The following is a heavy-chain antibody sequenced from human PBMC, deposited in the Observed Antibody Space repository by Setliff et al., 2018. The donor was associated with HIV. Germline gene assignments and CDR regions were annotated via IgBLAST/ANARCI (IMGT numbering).Heavy chain of an antibody. CDR1: GGSFSAYY. Sequence: SETLSLTCAVYGGSFSAYYWSWIRQPPGKGLEWIGEVTHSGRTNYNPSLESRVTTSVDTSKNQFSLRLSSVAAGDTAVYYCARSIVPVASGYYYFDFWGQGTLVTVSS. CDR2: VTHSGRT. CDR3: ARSIVPVASGYYYFDF. V-gene: IGHV4-34*01. J-gene: IGHJ4*02. D-gene: IGHD3-3*01.